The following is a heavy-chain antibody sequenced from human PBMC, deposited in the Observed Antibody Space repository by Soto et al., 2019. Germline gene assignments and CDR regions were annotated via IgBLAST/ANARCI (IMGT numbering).Heavy chain of an antibody. D-gene: IGHD2-15*01. CDR3: ARGGYCSGGSCRFFDY. CDR2: INHSGST. J-gene: IGHJ4*02. V-gene: IGHV4-34*01. Sequence: SETLSLTCAVYCGSFSDLYWSRIRQPPGKGLEWIGEINHSGSTNYNPSLKSRVTISVDTSKNQFSLKLSSVTAADTAVYYCARGGYCSGGSCRFFDYWGQGTLVTVSS. CDR1: CGSFSDLY.